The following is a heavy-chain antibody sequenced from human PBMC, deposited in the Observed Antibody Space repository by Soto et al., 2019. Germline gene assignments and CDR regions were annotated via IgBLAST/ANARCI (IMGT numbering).Heavy chain of an antibody. Sequence: EEQLLESGGGLVQPGGSLSLSCAATGFNFGSYAMGWVRQAPGKGLEWVSGVSGSASSPYYADSVKGRMTISKDKSKIPLYLELKNLGPEATGVYLCVKGKARGYRGAFDSWAEGALVTVSS. CDR1: GFNFGSYA. D-gene: IGHD5-18*01. V-gene: IGHV3-23*01. CDR3: VKGKARGYRGAFDS. J-gene: IGHJ4*02. CDR2: VSGSASSP.